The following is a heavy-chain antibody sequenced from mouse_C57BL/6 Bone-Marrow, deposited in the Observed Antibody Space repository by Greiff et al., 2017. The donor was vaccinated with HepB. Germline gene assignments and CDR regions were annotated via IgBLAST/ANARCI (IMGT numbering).Heavy chain of an antibody. CDR2: IYPGDGDT. CDR1: GYAFSSSW. J-gene: IGHJ2*01. CDR3: ARKSYGSSWDY. V-gene: IGHV1-82*01. D-gene: IGHD1-1*01. Sequence: QVQLQQSGPELVKPGASVKISCKASGYAFSSSWMNWVKQRPGKGLEWIGRIYPGDGDTNYNGKFKGKATLTADKSSSTAYMQLSSLTSEDSAVYFCARKSYGSSWDYWGQGTTLTVSS.